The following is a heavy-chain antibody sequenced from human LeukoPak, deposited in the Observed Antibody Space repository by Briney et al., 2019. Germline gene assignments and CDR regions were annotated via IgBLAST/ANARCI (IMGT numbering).Heavy chain of an antibody. V-gene: IGHV3-7*03. Sequence: GGSLRLSCAASQFSFSSHWMSWVRQAPGKGLEWVANIKQDGSEKYYVDSVKGRFTISRDNAKNSLYLQMNSLRAEDTALYYCARGGSGSIPEYFQHWGQGTLVTVSS. D-gene: IGHD3-22*01. CDR2: IKQDGSEK. CDR1: QFSFSSHW. CDR3: ARGGSGSIPEYFQH. J-gene: IGHJ1*01.